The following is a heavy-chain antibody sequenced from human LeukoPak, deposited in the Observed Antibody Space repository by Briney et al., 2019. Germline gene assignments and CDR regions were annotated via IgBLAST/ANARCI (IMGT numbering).Heavy chain of an antibody. CDR3: ARGTSAAY. D-gene: IGHD2-8*01. Sequence: ASVNVSCKASGYTFATLGITWVRPAPGQGLEWMGRISANNGDTKYAQKLQGRVTMTTDTSTSTAYMELRSLRSDDTAVYYCARGTSAAYWGQGTLVTVSS. J-gene: IGHJ4*02. CDR2: ISANNGDT. V-gene: IGHV1-18*01. CDR1: GYTFATLG.